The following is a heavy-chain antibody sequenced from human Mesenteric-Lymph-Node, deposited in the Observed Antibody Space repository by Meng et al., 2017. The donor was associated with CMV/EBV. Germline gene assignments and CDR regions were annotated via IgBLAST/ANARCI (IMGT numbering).Heavy chain of an antibody. CDR1: LYSYG. J-gene: IGHJ5*02. V-gene: IGHV1-2*02. CDR3: AREDITIFGVVLDP. CDR2: INPNSGGT. D-gene: IGHD3-3*01. Sequence: ASVKVSCKSSLYSYGIIWVRQAPGQGLEWMGWINPNSGGTNYAQKFQGRVTMTRDTSTSTVYMELSSLRSEDTAVYYCAREDITIFGVVLDPWGQGTLVTVSS.